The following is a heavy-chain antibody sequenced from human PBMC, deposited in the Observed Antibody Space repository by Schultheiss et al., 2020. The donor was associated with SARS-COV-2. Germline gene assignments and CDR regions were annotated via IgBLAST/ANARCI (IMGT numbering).Heavy chain of an antibody. CDR3: ARGQMVVAPRVNWFDP. Sequence: SETLSLTCTVSGGSISSGYYWGWIRQPPGKGLEWIGTIHHSGSTYYNPSLKSRVTISVDTSKNQFSLKLSSVTAADTAVYYCARGQMVVAPRVNWFDPWGQGTLVTVAS. CDR1: GGSISSGYY. CDR2: IHHSGST. D-gene: IGHD2-15*01. J-gene: IGHJ5*02. V-gene: IGHV4-38-2*02.